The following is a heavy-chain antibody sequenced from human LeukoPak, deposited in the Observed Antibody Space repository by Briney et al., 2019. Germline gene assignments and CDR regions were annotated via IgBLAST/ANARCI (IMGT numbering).Heavy chain of an antibody. CDR2: INAGNGNT. D-gene: IGHD5-18*01. CDR3: ARGSGYSYWKYWFDP. Sequence: ASVKVSCKASGYTFTSYAMHWVRQAPGQRLEWMGWINAGNGNTKYSQEFQGRVTITRDTSASTAYMELRSLRSDDTAVYYCARGSGYSYWKYWFDPWGQGTLVTVSS. CDR1: GYTFTSYA. V-gene: IGHV1-3*01. J-gene: IGHJ5*02.